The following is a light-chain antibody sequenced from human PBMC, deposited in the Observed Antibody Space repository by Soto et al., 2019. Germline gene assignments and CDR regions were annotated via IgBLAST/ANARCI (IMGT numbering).Light chain of an antibody. J-gene: IGKJ4*01. CDR2: DAS. V-gene: IGKV1-5*01. CDR1: HSSNNW. CDR3: QQYDYYPLT. Sequence: DIQMTQSPSTLSAPVGDRVTITFRASHSSNNWSPCYQQQPGKAPKFLFYDASNLESGVPSRFSSSASATEFTPTISRLQPDDFATYYCQQYDYYPLTFGEGTKVDIK.